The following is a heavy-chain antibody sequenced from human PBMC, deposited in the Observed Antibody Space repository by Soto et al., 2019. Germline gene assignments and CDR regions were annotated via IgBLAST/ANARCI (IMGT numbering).Heavy chain of an antibody. J-gene: IGHJ6*02. D-gene: IGHD3-22*01. CDR1: GFTFIGYE. CDR2: ISGSGSTI. Sequence: PGGSLRLSCAASGFTFIGYEMNWVRQAPGKGLEWVSYISGSGSTIYYADSVKGRFTISRDNAKDSLYLQMNSLRAEDTAVYYCAREVVVFGVIIPTPMDVWGQGTTVTSP. V-gene: IGHV3-48*03. CDR3: AREVVVFGVIIPTPMDV.